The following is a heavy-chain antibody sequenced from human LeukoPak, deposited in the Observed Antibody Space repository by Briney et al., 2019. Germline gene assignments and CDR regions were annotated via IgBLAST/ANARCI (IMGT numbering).Heavy chain of an antibody. V-gene: IGHV3-38-3*01. Sequence: GGSLRLSCAASGFTVSSNEMSWVRQAPGKGLEWVSSISGGSTYYADSVKGRFTISRDNSKNTLYLQMNSLRAEDTAVFYCARGRRALIVGATRNAFDIWGQGTMVTVSS. CDR1: GFTVSSNE. J-gene: IGHJ3*02. D-gene: IGHD1-26*01. CDR2: ISGGST. CDR3: ARGRRALIVGATRNAFDI.